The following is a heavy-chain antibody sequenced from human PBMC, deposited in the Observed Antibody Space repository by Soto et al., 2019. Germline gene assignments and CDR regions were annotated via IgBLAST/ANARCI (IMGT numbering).Heavy chain of an antibody. V-gene: IGHV1-69*01. D-gene: IGHD2-2*01. CDR1: GGTFSSYA. CDR3: ARGVVPASIDYYYYGMDV. CDR2: IIPIFGTA. Sequence: QVQLVQSGAEVKKPGSSVKVSCKASGGTFSSYAISWVRQAPGQGLEWMGGIIPIFGTANYAQKFQGRVTITEDESTSTAYMELSSLRSEDTAVYYCARGVVPASIDYYYYGMDVWGQGTTVTVSS. J-gene: IGHJ6*02.